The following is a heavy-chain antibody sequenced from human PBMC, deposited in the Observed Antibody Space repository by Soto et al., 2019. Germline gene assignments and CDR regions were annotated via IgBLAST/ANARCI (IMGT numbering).Heavy chain of an antibody. CDR2: IIPIFGTA. V-gene: IGHV1-69*13. CDR1: GGTFSSYA. J-gene: IGHJ3*02. CDR3: ARDTHYYDSSGPIPVGAFDI. D-gene: IGHD3-22*01. Sequence: SVKVFCKASGGTFSSYAISWVRQAPGQGLEWMGGIIPIFGTANYAQKFQGRVTITADESTSTAYMELSSLRSEDTAVYYRARDTHYYDSSGPIPVGAFDIWGQGTMVTVS.